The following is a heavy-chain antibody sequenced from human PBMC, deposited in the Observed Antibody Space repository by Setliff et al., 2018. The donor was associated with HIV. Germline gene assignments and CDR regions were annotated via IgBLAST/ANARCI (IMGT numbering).Heavy chain of an antibody. CDR1: GGSISRSNYV. D-gene: IGHD4-4*01. J-gene: IGHJ4*02. CDR2: INHSGST. Sequence: SETLSLTCTLAGGSISRSNYVWSWIRQPPGKGLEWIGEINHSGSTEYNSSLKSRVTISVDTSKNQFSLKLSSVTAADTAVYYCARGHYSNNVRMGFDYWGQGALVTVSS. CDR3: ARGHYSNNVRMGFDY. V-gene: IGHV4-39*07.